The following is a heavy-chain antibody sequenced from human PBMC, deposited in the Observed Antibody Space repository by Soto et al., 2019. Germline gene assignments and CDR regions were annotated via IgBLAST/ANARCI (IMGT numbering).Heavy chain of an antibody. CDR1: VDSVSGNNYY. V-gene: IGHV4-31*03. Sequence: PSETLSLTCTVIVDSVSGNNYYWSWIRQRPGKGLEWIGYIHYSGDSYDNPSLTSRITMSMDVSKNQFSLNLRSVTAADTAIYYCARDVNDSSGSQGFDYWDQGTLVTVSS. J-gene: IGHJ4*02. D-gene: IGHD3-22*01. CDR2: IHYSGDS. CDR3: ARDVNDSSGSQGFDY.